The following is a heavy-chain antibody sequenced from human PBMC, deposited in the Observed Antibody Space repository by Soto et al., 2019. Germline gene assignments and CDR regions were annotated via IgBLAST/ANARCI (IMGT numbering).Heavy chain of an antibody. CDR1: GATFSSFA. Sequence: QVQLLQSGAEVKKPGSSVKVSCKASGATFSSFAFSWVRQAPGQGLEWMGVIIPIFDTISYAQKFQCRVTITADESTRTAYMELNSLTSDDTAVYYCASPLKWSGYYIAFDYWGQGTLVIVYS. V-gene: IGHV1-69*01. D-gene: IGHD3-3*01. J-gene: IGHJ4*02. CDR2: IIPIFDTI. CDR3: ASPLKWSGYYIAFDY.